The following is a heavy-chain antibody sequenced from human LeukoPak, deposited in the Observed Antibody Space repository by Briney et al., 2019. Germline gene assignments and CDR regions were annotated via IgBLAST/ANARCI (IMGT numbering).Heavy chain of an antibody. CDR3: ARAQGTRVVPAPDFWFDP. D-gene: IGHD2-2*01. Sequence: PGESLKISCKGSGYRFTTYWIGWVRQMPGKGLEWMGIIYPGDSDTRYSPSFQGQVTISADKSISTAYLQWSSLKASDTAMYYCARAQGTRVVPAPDFWFDPWGQGTLVTVSS. J-gene: IGHJ5*02. CDR2: IYPGDSDT. V-gene: IGHV5-51*01. CDR1: GYRFTTYW.